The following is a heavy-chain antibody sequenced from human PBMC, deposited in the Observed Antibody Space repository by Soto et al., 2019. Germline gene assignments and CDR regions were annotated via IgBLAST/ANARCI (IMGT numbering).Heavy chain of an antibody. D-gene: IGHD3-3*01. Sequence: QDQLVQSGAEVKKPGASVKVSCKASVFTSSGISWVRQATGQRLEWMGWISTHNGNTIYAQKFQGRVIMTIDTSTTTVYMELRSLRPDDTAVYLCAREGILGLFDAYDLWGQGTMVTVSS. V-gene: IGHV1-18*04. CDR2: ISTHNGNT. CDR1: VFTSSG. CDR3: AREGILGLFDAYDL. J-gene: IGHJ3*01.